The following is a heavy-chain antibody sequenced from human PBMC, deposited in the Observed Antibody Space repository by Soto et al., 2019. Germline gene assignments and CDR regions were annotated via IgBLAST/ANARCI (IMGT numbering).Heavy chain of an antibody. Sequence: GGSLRLSCAASGFTFSSYGMHWVRQAPGKGLEWVAVIWYDGSNKYYADSVKGRFTISRDNSKNTLYLQMNSLRAEDTAVYYCARGRSSSWDFRYGWFDPWGQGTLVTVSS. D-gene: IGHD6-13*01. CDR2: IWYDGSNK. J-gene: IGHJ5*02. V-gene: IGHV3-33*01. CDR3: ARGRSSSWDFRYGWFDP. CDR1: GFTFSSYG.